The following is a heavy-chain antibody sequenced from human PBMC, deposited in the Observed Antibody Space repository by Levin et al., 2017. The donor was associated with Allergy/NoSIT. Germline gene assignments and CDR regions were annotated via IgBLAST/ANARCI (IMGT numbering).Heavy chain of an antibody. CDR3: AHVDRGSGGRDTFDY. D-gene: IGHD2-8*02. Sequence: SGPTLVKPTQTLTLICTVSGFSLSSSGVGVGWIRQPPGKAPEWLGLSYWDDDHRYRPSLRSRLTFTRDSSKKQVILTLTNMGSADTGTYFCAHVDRGSGGRDTFDYWGQGTLVIVSS. CDR2: SYWDDDH. J-gene: IGHJ4*02. CDR1: GFSLSSSGVG. V-gene: IGHV2-5*02.